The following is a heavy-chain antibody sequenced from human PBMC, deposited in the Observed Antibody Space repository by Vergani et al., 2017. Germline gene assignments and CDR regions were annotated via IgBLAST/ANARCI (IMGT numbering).Heavy chain of an antibody. D-gene: IGHD6-6*01. CDR3: ARAGGSIAARVFDY. Sequence: QVQLQESGPGLVKPSETLSLTCTVSGGSISSYYWSWIRQPPGKGLEWIGYIYYSGSTNYNPPLKSRVTISVDTSKNQFSLKLSSVTAADTAVYYCARAGGSIAARVFDYWGQGTLVTVSS. CDR1: GGSISSYY. J-gene: IGHJ4*02. CDR2: IYYSGST. V-gene: IGHV4-59*01.